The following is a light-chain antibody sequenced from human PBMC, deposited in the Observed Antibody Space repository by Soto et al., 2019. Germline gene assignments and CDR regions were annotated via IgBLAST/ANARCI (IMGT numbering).Light chain of an antibody. CDR3: HQRNT. CDR2: DTT. CDR1: QSVSTY. V-gene: IGKV3-11*01. Sequence: VLTQSPVTLSFSPGDRATLSCRASQSVSTYLAWYRQVPGQPPRLLSYDTTNRAAGIPPRFSGSRSGTDFTLTISSVETEDFALYYCHQRNTFGQGTRLESK. J-gene: IGKJ5*01.